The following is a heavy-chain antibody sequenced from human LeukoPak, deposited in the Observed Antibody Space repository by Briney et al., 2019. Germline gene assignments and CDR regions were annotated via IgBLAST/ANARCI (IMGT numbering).Heavy chain of an antibody. CDR2: IHSDGITT. CDR3: VRDNVSIFDY. D-gene: IGHD2/OR15-2a*01. J-gene: IGHJ4*02. CDR1: GFTFSSFW. V-gene: IGHV3-74*03. Sequence: GGSLRLSCAASGFTFSSFWMHWVRQAPGKGLVWVSRIHSDGITTTYADSVKGRFTISRDNAKNTLFLQMNSLRADDTAVYYCVRDNVSIFDYWGQGTLVTVSS.